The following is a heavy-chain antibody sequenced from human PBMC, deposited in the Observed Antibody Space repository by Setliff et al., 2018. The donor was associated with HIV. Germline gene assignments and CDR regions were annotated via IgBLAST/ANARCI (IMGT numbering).Heavy chain of an antibody. D-gene: IGHD2-15*01. V-gene: IGHV1-2*06. CDR2: INPKSGVT. CDR1: GYTFSNYY. CDR3: ARDLIRITPHGDLPF. Sequence: ASVKVSCKASGYTFSNYYVHWVRQAPGQGLEWMGRINPKSGVTSYAQNFRARVTMTRDTSSTTAYMELSTLRSDDTALYYCARDLIRITPHGDLPFWGQGTLVTVSS. J-gene: IGHJ4*02.